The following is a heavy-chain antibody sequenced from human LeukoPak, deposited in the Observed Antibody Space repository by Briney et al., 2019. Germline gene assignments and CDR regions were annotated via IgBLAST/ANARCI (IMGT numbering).Heavy chain of an antibody. CDR1: GVSISSYY. V-gene: IGHV4-4*07. J-gene: IGHJ4*02. CDR3: ARERGVLTPPIIDY. Sequence: PSETLSLTCTVSGVSISSYYRSWIRQPAGKGLEWIGRIYTSGSTNYNPSLKSRVTMSVDTSKNQFSLKLSSVTAADTAVYYCARERGVLTPPIIDYWGQGTLVTVSS. CDR2: IYTSGST. D-gene: IGHD1-1*01.